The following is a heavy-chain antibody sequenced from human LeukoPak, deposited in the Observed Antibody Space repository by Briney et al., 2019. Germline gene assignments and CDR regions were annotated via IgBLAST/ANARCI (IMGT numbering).Heavy chain of an antibody. CDR1: GYTFTGYY. V-gene: IGHV1-46*01. D-gene: IGHD3-22*01. J-gene: IGHJ4*02. CDR2: INPSGGST. Sequence: GASVKVSCKASGYTFTGYYMHWVRQAPGQGLEWMGIINPSGGSTSYAQKFQGRVTMTRDMSTSTVYMELSSLRSEDTAVYYCAATTYYYDSSGYWRLDYWGQGTLVTVSS. CDR3: AATTYYYDSSGYWRLDY.